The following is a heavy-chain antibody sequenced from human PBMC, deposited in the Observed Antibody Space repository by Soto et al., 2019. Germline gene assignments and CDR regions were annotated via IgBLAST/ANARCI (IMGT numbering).Heavy chain of an antibody. CDR1: GYTFTGYG. J-gene: IGHJ6*02. CDR3: ARTFYSSSWNYYYYYGMDG. D-gene: IGHD6-13*01. V-gene: IGHV1-18*01. CDR2: ISAYNGNT. Sequence: ASVTVSCKASGYTFTGYGISWERQAPGQGREWMGWISAYNGNTNYAQKLQGRVTMTTDTSTSTAYMELRSLRSDDTAVYYCARTFYSSSWNYYYYYGMDGWG.